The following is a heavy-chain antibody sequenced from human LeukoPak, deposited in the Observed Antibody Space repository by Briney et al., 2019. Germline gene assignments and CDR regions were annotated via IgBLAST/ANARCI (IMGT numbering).Heavy chain of an antibody. J-gene: IGHJ6*02. Sequence: GGSLRLSCAASGFTFSDYWMTWVRQAPGKGPEWVASIKEDGSEEYCVDSVKGRFTVSRDNAQKSLFLQMNSLRVEDTAVYYCATYKNWVAGDVWGQGTTVSVPS. CDR3: ATYKNWVAGDV. D-gene: IGHD7-27*01. V-gene: IGHV3-7*01. CDR1: GFTFSDYW. CDR2: IKEDGSEE.